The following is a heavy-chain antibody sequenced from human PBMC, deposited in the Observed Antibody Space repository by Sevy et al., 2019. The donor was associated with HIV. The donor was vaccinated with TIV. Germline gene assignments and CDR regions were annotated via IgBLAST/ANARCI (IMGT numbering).Heavy chain of an antibody. Sequence: GGSLRLSCAASGFTFSSYAMSWVRRAPGKGLEWVSIFSFGCGKINYADSVKGRFTISRDNSKNTLYLQMHSLRAEDTAVYYCAREGCSKPHDYWGQGTLVTVSS. CDR1: GFTFSSYA. J-gene: IGHJ4*02. D-gene: IGHD3-10*02. CDR2: FSFGCGKI. CDR3: AREGCSKPHDY. V-gene: IGHV3-23*01.